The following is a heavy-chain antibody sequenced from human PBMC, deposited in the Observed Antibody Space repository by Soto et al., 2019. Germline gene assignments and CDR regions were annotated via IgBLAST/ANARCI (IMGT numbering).Heavy chain of an antibody. CDR3: ASSFWSGYHDAFDI. J-gene: IGHJ3*02. Sequence: GGSLRLSCAASGFTFSDYYMSWIRQAPGKGLEWVSYISSSGSTIYYADSVKGRFTISRDNAKNSLYLQMNSLRAEDTAVYYCASSFWSGYHDAFDIWGQGTMVTVS. D-gene: IGHD3-3*01. CDR1: GFTFSDYY. V-gene: IGHV3-11*01. CDR2: ISSSGSTI.